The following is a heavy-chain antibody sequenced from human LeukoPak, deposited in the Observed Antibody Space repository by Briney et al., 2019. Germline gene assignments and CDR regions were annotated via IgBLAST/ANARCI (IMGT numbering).Heavy chain of an antibody. J-gene: IGHJ5*02. CDR3: ARQYYETLTGPNWFDA. CDR1: GYTFTNYW. D-gene: IGHD3-9*01. Sequence: GESLKISXKGSGYTFTNYWIGWVRQMPGKGLEWMGIILPGDSDTIYSPSFKGQVTISVDKSINTAYLQWSSLKASDTAMYYCARQYYETLTGPNWFDAWGQGTLVTVSS. CDR2: ILPGDSDT. V-gene: IGHV5-51*01.